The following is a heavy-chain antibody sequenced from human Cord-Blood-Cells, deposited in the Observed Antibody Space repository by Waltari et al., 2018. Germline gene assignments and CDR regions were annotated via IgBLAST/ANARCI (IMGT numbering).Heavy chain of an antibody. Sequence: QVQLVQSGAEVKKPGASVKVSCKASGYTFTSYAMHWVRQAPGQRLEWMGWINAGNGNTKYSQKVQGRVTITRDTSAGTAYMERSSLRSEDTAVYYCARDGYSGYDHWYFDLWGRGTLVTVSS. J-gene: IGHJ2*01. CDR2: INAGNGNT. CDR3: ARDGYSGYDHWYFDL. CDR1: GYTFTSYA. V-gene: IGHV1-3*01. D-gene: IGHD5-12*01.